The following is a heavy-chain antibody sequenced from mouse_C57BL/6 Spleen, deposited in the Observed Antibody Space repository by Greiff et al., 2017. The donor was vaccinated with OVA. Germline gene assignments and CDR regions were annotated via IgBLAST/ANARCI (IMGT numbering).Heavy chain of an antibody. V-gene: IGHV1-76*01. CDR1: GYTFTDYY. CDR3: ARDYGSSRLYYAMDY. D-gene: IGHD1-1*01. CDR2: IYPGSGNT. J-gene: IGHJ4*01. Sequence: QVQLKESGAELVRPGASVKLSCKASGYTFTDYYINWVKQRPGQGLEWIARIYPGSGNTYYNEKFKGKATLTAEKSSSTAYMQLSSLTSEDSAVYFCARDYGSSRLYYAMDYWGQGTSVTVSS.